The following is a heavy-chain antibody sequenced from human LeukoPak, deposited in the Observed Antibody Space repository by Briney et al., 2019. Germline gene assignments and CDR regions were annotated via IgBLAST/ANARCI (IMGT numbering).Heavy chain of an antibody. CDR2: IYYDGSNK. V-gene: IGHV3-33*01. CDR3: ARDRATRYFDY. CDR1: GFTFSDYG. Sequence: QVQLVESGGGVVQPGRSLRLSCAASGFTFSDYGMHWVRQAPGKWLEWVSLIYYDGSNKYYADSVKGRFTISRDNSRNTLYLQMNSLRVEDTAVYYCARDRATRYFDYWGQGTLVTVSS. J-gene: IGHJ4*02. D-gene: IGHD2-15*01.